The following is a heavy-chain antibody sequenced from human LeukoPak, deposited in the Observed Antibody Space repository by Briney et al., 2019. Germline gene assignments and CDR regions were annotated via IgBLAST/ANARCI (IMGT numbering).Heavy chain of an antibody. Sequence: PGGSLRLSCAASGFTFSSYSMNWVRQAPGKGLEWVSYISSSSSTIYYADSVKGRFTISRDNAKNSLYLQMNSLRAEDTAVYYCARDRTHSFWGRGTLVTVSS. CDR1: GFTFSSYS. CDR2: ISSSSSTI. D-gene: IGHD2-21*01. CDR3: ARDRTHSF. J-gene: IGHJ2*01. V-gene: IGHV3-48*01.